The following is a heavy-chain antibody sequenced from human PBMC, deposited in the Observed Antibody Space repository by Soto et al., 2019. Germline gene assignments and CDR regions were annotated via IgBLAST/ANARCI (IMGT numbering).Heavy chain of an antibody. CDR3: ARVDVSSGPKFIRFDY. Sequence: QVQLVQSGAEVKKPGASVKVSCKASGYTFTSYGISWVRQAPGQGLDWMGWISAYNGNTNYAQKLQGRDTMTTDTSTSTAYMELRSLRSDDTAVYYCARVDVSSGPKFIRFDYWGQGPLVTVSS. CDR1: GYTFTSYG. CDR2: ISAYNGNT. D-gene: IGHD6-19*01. V-gene: IGHV1-18*01. J-gene: IGHJ4*02.